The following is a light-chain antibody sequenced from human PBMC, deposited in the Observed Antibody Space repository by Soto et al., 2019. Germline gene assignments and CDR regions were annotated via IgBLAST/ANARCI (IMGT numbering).Light chain of an antibody. CDR3: SSYTTSNTGV. CDR1: SSDVGAYDY. Sequence: QSALTQPASVSGSPGQSITISCTGTSSDVGAYDYVSWYQQHPGKAPKFMLYEVSNRPSGLSTRFSGSKSGNTASLTISGRQAEDEADYYCSSYTTSNTGVFGGGTKLTVL. J-gene: IGLJ3*02. V-gene: IGLV2-14*01. CDR2: EVS.